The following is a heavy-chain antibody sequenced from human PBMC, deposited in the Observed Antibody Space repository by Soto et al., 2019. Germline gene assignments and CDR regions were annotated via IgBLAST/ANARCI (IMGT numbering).Heavy chain of an antibody. J-gene: IGHJ5*02. CDR3: ARSTIEGRYGAGQRGFDP. CDR1: GYTFTSYG. V-gene: IGHV1-18*01. CDR2: ISAYNGNT. D-gene: IGHD2-8*02. Sequence: QVQLVQSGAEVKKPGASVKVSCKASGYTFTSYGISWVRQAPGHGLEWMGWISAYNGNTNYAQKLQGRVTLTTDTSTRTAYIELRSLRSDDTAVYYCARSTIEGRYGAGQRGFDPSGQGTLVTVSS.